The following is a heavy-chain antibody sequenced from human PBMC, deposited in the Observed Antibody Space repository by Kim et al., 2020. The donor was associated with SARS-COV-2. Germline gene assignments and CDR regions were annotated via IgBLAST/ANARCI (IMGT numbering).Heavy chain of an antibody. J-gene: IGHJ4*02. CDR2: IIPIFGTA. Sequence: SVKVSCKASGGTFSSYAISWVRQAPGQGLEWMGGIIPIFGTANYAQKFQGRVTITADESTSTAYMELSSLRSEDTAVYYCATRAYGDYVDFDYWGQGTLVTVSS. CDR1: GGTFSSYA. D-gene: IGHD4-17*01. V-gene: IGHV1-69*13. CDR3: ATRAYGDYVDFDY.